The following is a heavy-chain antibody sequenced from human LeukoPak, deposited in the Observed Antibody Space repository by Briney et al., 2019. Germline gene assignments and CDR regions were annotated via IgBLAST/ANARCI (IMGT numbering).Heavy chain of an antibody. J-gene: IGHJ4*02. V-gene: IGHV4-59*01. Sequence: PSETLSLTCTVSGGFIDSYYWSWIRQPPGKGLEWIGYIYYTGSTEYHPSLKSRVTISLDTSKNQFSLKLTSVTAADTAVYYCARVYQSAEYYFDYWGQGNLVSVSS. CDR2: IYYTGST. CDR3: ARVYQSAEYYFDY. CDR1: GGFIDSYY. D-gene: IGHD2-2*01.